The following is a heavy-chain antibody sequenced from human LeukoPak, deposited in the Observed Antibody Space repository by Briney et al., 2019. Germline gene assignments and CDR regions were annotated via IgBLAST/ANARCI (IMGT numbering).Heavy chain of an antibody. V-gene: IGHV4-30-4*01. CDR3: ASWLVVPAAIDY. CDR1: GGSISSGDYY. J-gene: IGHJ4*02. CDR2: IYYSGTT. Sequence: SQTLSLTCTVSGGSISSGDYYWTWIRQPPGKGLEWNGYIYYSGTTFYNPSLKSRVIISLDTSKNQFSLRLSSVTAADTAVYYCASWLVVPAAIDYWGQGTLVTVSS. D-gene: IGHD2-2*02.